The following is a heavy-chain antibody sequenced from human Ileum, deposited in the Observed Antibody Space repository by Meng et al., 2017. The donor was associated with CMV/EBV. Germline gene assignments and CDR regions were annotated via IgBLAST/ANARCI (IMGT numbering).Heavy chain of an antibody. CDR2: IHYSGST. CDR1: GASSSSSDYY. J-gene: IGHJ4*02. V-gene: IGHV4-30-4*08. D-gene: IGHD3-22*01. Sequence: QVQPQESGPGLVKPSQTLSLTCPVSGASSSSSDYYWSWIRQPPGKGLEWIGYIHYSGSTYYNPSLKSRVTISEDTSKNQFSLKLNSVTAADTAVYYCARASYYGSSYFDNWGQGTLVTVSS. CDR3: ARASYYGSSYFDN.